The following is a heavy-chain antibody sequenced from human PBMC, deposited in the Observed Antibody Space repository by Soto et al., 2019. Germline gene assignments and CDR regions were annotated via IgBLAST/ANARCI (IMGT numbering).Heavy chain of an antibody. CDR2: INHSGST. J-gene: IGHJ4*02. CDR3: ARSEYYYDSSGYYPP. Sequence: TLSLTCAVYGGSFSGYYWSWIRQPPGKGLEWIGEINHSGSTNYNPSLKSRVTISVDTSKNQFSLKLSSVTAADTAVYYCARSEYYYDSSGYYPPWGQGTLVTVSS. V-gene: IGHV4-34*01. D-gene: IGHD3-22*01. CDR1: GGSFSGYY.